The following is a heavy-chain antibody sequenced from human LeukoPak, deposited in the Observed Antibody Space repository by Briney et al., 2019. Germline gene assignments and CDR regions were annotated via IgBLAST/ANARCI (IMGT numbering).Heavy chain of an antibody. J-gene: IGHJ4*02. V-gene: IGHV4-59*01. CDR3: AREGTLPNYFDY. D-gene: IGHD3-10*01. Sequence: PSETLSLTCTVSGGSISSYYWSWVRQPPGKGLEWIGYIYYSGSTNYNPSLKSRVTISVDTSKNQFSLKLSSVTAADTAVYYCAREGTLPNYFDYWGQGTLVTVSS. CDR2: IYYSGST. CDR1: GGSISSYY.